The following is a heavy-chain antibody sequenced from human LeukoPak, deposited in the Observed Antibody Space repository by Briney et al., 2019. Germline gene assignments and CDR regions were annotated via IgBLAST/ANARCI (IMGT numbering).Heavy chain of an antibody. CDR2: IKQDGSEK. CDR3: ARDVRYYDILTGYSPRWDY. CDR1: GFTFISYW. V-gene: IGHV3-7*01. J-gene: IGHJ4*02. Sequence: GGSLRLSCAASGFTFISYWMSWVRQAPGKGLEWVANIKQDGSEKYYVDSVKGRFTISRDNAKNSLYLQMNSLRAEDTAVYYCARDVRYYDILTGYSPRWDYWGQGTLVTVSS. D-gene: IGHD3-9*01.